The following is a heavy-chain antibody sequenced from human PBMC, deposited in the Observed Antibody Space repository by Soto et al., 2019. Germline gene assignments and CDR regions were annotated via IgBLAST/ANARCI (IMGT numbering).Heavy chain of an antibody. CDR2: VYYTGRT. CDR1: GGSFKSGSYY. V-gene: IGHV4-61*01. CDR3: ARDYFYLDH. D-gene: IGHD3-10*01. Sequence: LSVTCTVSGGSFKSGSYYWSCVRQPPGKGLEWIGYVYYTGRTSYSPSLKSRVTISADTSKNQFSLLLTSVTAADTAVYYCARDYFYLDHWGQGSLVTVYS. J-gene: IGHJ4*02.